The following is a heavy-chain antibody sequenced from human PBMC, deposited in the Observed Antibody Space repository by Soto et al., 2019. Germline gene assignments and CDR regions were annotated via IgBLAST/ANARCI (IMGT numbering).Heavy chain of an antibody. D-gene: IGHD3-10*01. CDR1: GGSISSGDYY. J-gene: IGHJ4*02. Sequence: QVQLQESGPGLVKPSQTLSLTCTVSGGSISSGDYYWSWIRQPPGKGLEWIGYIYYSGSTYYNPSLKSRVTISVDTSANQFSLKLSSVTAADTSVYYCAREFPSFGELFPPFDYWGQGTLVTVSS. CDR3: AREFPSFGELFPPFDY. V-gene: IGHV4-30-4*01. CDR2: IYYSGST.